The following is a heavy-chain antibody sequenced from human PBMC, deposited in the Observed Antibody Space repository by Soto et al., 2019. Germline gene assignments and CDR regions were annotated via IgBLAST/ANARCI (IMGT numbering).Heavy chain of an antibody. Sequence: PSETLSLTCTVSGGSVSRSSYYWGWIRQPPGKGLEWIGSIYYSGSTYYNPSLKSRVTISVDTSKNQFSLKLSSVTVADTAVYYCASPITVELPHYWGQGTLVTVSS. CDR3: ASPITVELPHY. CDR1: GGSVSRSSYY. CDR2: IYYSGST. J-gene: IGHJ4*02. V-gene: IGHV4-39*01. D-gene: IGHD1-7*01.